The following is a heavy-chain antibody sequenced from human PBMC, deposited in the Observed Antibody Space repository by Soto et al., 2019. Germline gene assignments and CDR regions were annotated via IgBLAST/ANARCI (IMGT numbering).Heavy chain of an antibody. J-gene: IGHJ4*02. V-gene: IGHV2-70*12. CDR3: AHRAVLCSGGTCYSHPFDF. CDR2: IDWDDDK. D-gene: IGHD2-15*01. Sequence: SGPTLVNPTQTLTLTCTFSGFSLSTSGMCVSWIRQPPGKALEWLARIDWDDDKYYSTSLKTRLTISKDTSKNQVVLTMTNMDPVDTATYFCAHRAVLCSGGTCYSHPFDFWGQGTLVTVSS. CDR1: GFSLSTSGMC.